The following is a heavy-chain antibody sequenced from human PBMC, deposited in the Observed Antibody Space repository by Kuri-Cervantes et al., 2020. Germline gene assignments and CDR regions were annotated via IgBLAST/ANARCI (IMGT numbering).Heavy chain of an antibody. Sequence: GSLRLSCTVSGGSISSYHWSWIRQPPGKGLEWIGYIYYSGSTYYNPSLKSRVTISVDTSKNQFSLKLSSVTAADTAVYYCARDRKRGEAFDIWGQGTMVTVSS. CDR3: ARDRKRGEAFDI. V-gene: IGHV4-59*12. J-gene: IGHJ3*02. D-gene: IGHD3-16*01. CDR2: IYYSGST. CDR1: GGSISSYH.